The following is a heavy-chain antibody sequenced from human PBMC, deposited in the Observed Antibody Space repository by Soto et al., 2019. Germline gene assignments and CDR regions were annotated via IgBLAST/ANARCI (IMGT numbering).Heavy chain of an antibody. CDR2: IKQDGSEK. D-gene: IGHD3-10*01. V-gene: IGHV3-7*01. J-gene: IGHJ6*02. Sequence: PGGSLRLSCAASGSTFSSYWMSWVRQAPGKGLEWVANIKQDGSEKYYVDSVKGRFAISRDNAKNSLYLQMNSLRAEDTAVYYCARDTRKRSGSYYQDYYYGMDVWGQGTTVTVSS. CDR3: ARDTRKRSGSYYQDYYYGMDV. CDR1: GSTFSSYW.